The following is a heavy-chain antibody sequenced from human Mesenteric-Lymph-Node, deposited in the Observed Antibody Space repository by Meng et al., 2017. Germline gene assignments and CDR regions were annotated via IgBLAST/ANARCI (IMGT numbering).Heavy chain of an antibody. CDR3: ARVGWRQWSFDL. Sequence: QWQLQQSGPGLGKPSPTLSLTCTVSGGSVSSGGYYWTWIRQHPGKGLEWFGQIYYSGSTFYNPSLKRRVIISIDTSKNQFSLNLRSVTAADTAVYYCARVGWRQWSFDLWGRGTLVTVSS. V-gene: IGHV4-31*03. CDR1: GGSVSSGGYY. CDR2: IYYSGST. J-gene: IGHJ2*01. D-gene: IGHD5-18*01.